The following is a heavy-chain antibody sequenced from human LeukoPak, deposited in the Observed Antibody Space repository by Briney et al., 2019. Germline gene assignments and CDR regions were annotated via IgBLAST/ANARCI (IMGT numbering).Heavy chain of an antibody. Sequence: SETLSLTCTVSGGSISSGGYYWSWIRQPPGKGLEWIGYIYHSGSTYYNPSLKSRVTISVDRSKNQFSLKLSSVTAADTAVYYCVRDSYQLLSLDYWGQGTLVTVSS. CDR1: GGSISSGGYY. V-gene: IGHV4-30-2*01. D-gene: IGHD2-2*01. CDR2: IYHSGST. CDR3: VRDSYQLLSLDY. J-gene: IGHJ4*02.